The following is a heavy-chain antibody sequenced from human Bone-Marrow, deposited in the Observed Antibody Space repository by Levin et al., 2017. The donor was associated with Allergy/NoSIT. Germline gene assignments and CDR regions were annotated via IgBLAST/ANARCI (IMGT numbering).Heavy chain of an antibody. CDR3: ARMGASRSSSGYYFDY. D-gene: IGHD4/OR15-4a*01. CDR1: GFIFSNHS. CDR2: ISSNSRYI. J-gene: IGHJ4*02. V-gene: IGHV3-21*06. Sequence: GESLKISCSASGFIFSNHSINWVRQAPGKGLEWVSSISSNSRYIHYADSVKGRVTISRDNAKNTLYLQMDRLRVEDTAMYYCARMGASRSSSGYYFDYWGQGTLVTVSS.